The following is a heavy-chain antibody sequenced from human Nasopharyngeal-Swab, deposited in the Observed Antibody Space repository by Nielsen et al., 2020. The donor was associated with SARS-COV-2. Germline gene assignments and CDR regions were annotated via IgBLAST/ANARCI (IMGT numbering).Heavy chain of an antibody. CDR2: ISNDGSDK. CDR1: GFTFSSYA. CDR3: ARADRGGSYFSQYYYYMDV. V-gene: IGHV3-30*03. D-gene: IGHD1-26*01. Sequence: GSLRLSCATSGFTFSSYAMHWVRQAPGKGLEWVAVISNDGSDKFYADSVKGRFSISRDTSRSAVYLQMNSLRAEDTALYYCARADRGGSYFSQYYYYMDVWGTGTTVTVSS. J-gene: IGHJ6*03.